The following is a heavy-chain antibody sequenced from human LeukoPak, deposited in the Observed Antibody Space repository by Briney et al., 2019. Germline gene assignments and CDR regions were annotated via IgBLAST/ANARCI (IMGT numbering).Heavy chain of an antibody. CDR2: IIPIRGIA. Sequence: SVKVSCKASGGTFNSYAISWVRQAPRQGLEWMGRIIPIRGIANFAHKFQGRVTLPADQATSTAYMQLSSVRSEDTVVYCCASGPDSYYYDSSGYPVSSIFDYWGEGTLVTVSS. CDR3: ASGPDSYYYDSSGYPVSSIFDY. V-gene: IGHV1-69*04. CDR1: GGTFNSYA. J-gene: IGHJ4*02. D-gene: IGHD3-22*01.